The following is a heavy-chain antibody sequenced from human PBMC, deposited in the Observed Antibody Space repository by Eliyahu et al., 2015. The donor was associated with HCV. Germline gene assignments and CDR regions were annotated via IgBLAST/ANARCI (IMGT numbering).Heavy chain of an antibody. V-gene: IGHV4-59*12. D-gene: IGHD6-19*01. Sequence: QVQLQESGPGLVKPSETLSLTCSXXGASISXYYWSWIRQPPGKGLEWIAYIYYSGSTHYNPSLKSRVTVSLDTSKNQLSLKLSSVTAADTAIYYCASGGGGIAVAGTGGWFDPWGQGTLVTVSS. CDR3: ASGGGGIAVAGTGGWFDP. J-gene: IGHJ5*02. CDR1: GASISXYY. CDR2: IYYSGST.